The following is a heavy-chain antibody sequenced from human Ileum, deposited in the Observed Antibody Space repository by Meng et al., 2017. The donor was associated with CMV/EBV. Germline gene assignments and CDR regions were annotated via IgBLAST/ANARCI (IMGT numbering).Heavy chain of an antibody. J-gene: IGHJ4*02. Sequence: GGSLRLSCTASGFTFGDYALIWVRQAPGMGLEWVGFIRREVYGGTTEYAASVKGRFAISRDDSKRIAYLQMNSLKTEDTAVYYCTRDLDGYNFYYFDYWGQGTLVTVSS. CDR1: GFTFGDYA. CDR3: TRDLDGYNFYYFDY. CDR2: IRREVYGGTT. D-gene: IGHD5-24*01. V-gene: IGHV3-49*04.